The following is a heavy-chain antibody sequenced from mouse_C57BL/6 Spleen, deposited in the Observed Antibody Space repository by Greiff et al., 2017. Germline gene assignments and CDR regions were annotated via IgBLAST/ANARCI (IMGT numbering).Heavy chain of an antibody. D-gene: IGHD2-4*01. Sequence: EVKLVESGGGLVKPGGSLKLSCAASGFTFSSYAMSWVRQTPEKRLEWVATISDGGSYTYYPDNVKGRFTISRDNAKNNLYLQMSHLKSEDTAMYYCARDRIYYDYDEGAGFAYWGQGTLVTVSA. V-gene: IGHV5-4*01. J-gene: IGHJ3*01. CDR2: ISDGGSYT. CDR3: ARDRIYYDYDEGAGFAY. CDR1: GFTFSSYA.